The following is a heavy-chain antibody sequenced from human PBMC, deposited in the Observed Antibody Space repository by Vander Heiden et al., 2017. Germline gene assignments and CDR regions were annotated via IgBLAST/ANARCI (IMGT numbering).Heavy chain of an antibody. CDR2: TYYRSKWSN. J-gene: IGHJ4*02. Sequence: QVQLQQSGPGLVKPSQTLPLTCAISGDRGSSNSAAWNWIRQSPARGVGWLGRTYYRSKWSNDYAVSAKSRMTITPDTSKNQFSLQLNSVTPEDTAVYYCAISWPRYFDYWGQGILVTVSS. CDR3: AISWPRYFDY. CDR1: GDRGSSNSAA. D-gene: IGHD6-13*01. V-gene: IGHV6-1*01.